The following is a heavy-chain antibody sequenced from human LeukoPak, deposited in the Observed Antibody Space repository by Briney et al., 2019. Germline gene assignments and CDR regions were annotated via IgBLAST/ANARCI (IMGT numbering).Heavy chain of an antibody. D-gene: IGHD6-19*01. CDR3: ARGSQIAMANTGALFNYYYYMDV. Sequence: GSLRLSCAASGFTFSSYGIHWVRQAPGKGLEWVAFIRYDGSNKYYADSVKGRFTISRDNSKNTLYLQMNSLRAEDTAVYYCARGSQIAMANTGALFNYYYYMDVWGKGTTVTISS. CDR2: IRYDGSNK. J-gene: IGHJ6*03. V-gene: IGHV3-30*02. CDR1: GFTFSSYG.